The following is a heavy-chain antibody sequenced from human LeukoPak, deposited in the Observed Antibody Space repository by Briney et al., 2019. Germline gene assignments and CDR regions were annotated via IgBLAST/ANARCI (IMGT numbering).Heavy chain of an antibody. J-gene: IGHJ6*03. CDR2: ISSSSSTI. V-gene: IGHV3-48*01. Sequence: PGGSLRLSCAASGFTFSSYSMNWVRQAPGKGLEWVSYISSSSSTIYYADSVKGRFTISRDNAKNSLYLQMNSLRAEDTAVYYCAREPSGSYLINYYYYYMDVWGKGTTVTVSS. CDR1: GFTFSSYS. CDR3: AREPSGSYLINYYYYYMDV. D-gene: IGHD3-10*01.